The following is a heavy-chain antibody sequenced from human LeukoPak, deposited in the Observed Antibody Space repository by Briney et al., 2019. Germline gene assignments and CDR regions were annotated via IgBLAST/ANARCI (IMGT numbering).Heavy chain of an antibody. CDR2: IGQDGSNK. Sequence: PGGSLRLSCAASGFTLTDYWMSRVRQAPGKGLEWVANIGQDGSNKFYVASVKGRFSISRDNAKNSVFLQMNNLRVEDTAIYYCATSRAAAGCDWGQGTLVTVSS. CDR1: GFTLTDYW. CDR3: ATSRAAAGCD. D-gene: IGHD6-13*01. J-gene: IGHJ4*02. V-gene: IGHV3-7*03.